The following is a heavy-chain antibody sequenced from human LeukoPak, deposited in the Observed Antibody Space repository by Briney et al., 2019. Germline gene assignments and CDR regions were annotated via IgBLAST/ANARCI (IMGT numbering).Heavy chain of an antibody. D-gene: IGHD6-13*01. CDR3: ARQVSSWFDY. CDR2: IDTSGST. CDR1: GGSISSGSYY. Sequence: SETLSLTCTVSGGSISSGSYYWSWIRQPAGKGLEWIGRIDTSGSTNYNPSLKSRVTMSVDTSKNQFSLKLSSVTAADTAVYYCARQVSSWFDYWGQGTLVTVSS. J-gene: IGHJ4*02. V-gene: IGHV4-61*02.